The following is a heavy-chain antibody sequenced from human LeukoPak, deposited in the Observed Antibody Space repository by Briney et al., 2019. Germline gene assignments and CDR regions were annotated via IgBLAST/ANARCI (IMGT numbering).Heavy chain of an antibody. CDR1: GITFSSHS. V-gene: IGHV3-21*06. D-gene: IGHD5-24*01. CDR3: ARDRGRDGYNGVDY. J-gene: IGHJ4*02. Sequence: GGSLRLSCAASGITFSSHSMNWVRQAPGEGLEWVSSISSTSQYILYADSVKGRFTISRDNAKNSLYLQMNSLRAEDTAVYYCARDRGRDGYNGVDYWGQGTLVTVSS. CDR2: ISSTSQYI.